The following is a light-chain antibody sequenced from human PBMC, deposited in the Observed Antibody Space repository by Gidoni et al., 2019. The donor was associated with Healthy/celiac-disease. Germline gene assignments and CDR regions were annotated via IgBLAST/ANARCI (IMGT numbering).Light chain of an antibody. CDR3: QQYYSYPWT. CDR2: AAS. J-gene: IGKJ1*01. V-gene: IGKV1-8*01. CDR1: QGISSY. Sequence: AIRMTQSPSSFSASTGDSVTITCRASQGISSYLAWYQHKPGKGPKLLIYAASTLQSGVPSRCSGSGSGTDFTLTSSGLQSEDFATYYCQQYYSYPWTFGQGTKVEIK.